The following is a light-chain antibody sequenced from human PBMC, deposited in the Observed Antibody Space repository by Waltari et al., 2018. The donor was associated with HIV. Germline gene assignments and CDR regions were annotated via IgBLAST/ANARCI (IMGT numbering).Light chain of an antibody. V-gene: IGLV2-14*01. Sequence: LTQPASVSAYPGQSITISCTGSSSDFRDFKYVSWYQHHPGKAPKLMIFEVFNRPSGVSDRCSGSKSGNTASLTISGLQTEDEADYYCSSYSARNTWVFGGGTKLTVL. CDR2: EVF. J-gene: IGLJ3*02. CDR1: SSDFRDFKY. CDR3: SSYSARNTWV.